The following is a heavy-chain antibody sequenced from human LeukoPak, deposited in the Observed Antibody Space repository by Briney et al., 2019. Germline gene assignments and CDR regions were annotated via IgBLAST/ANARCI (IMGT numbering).Heavy chain of an antibody. CDR2: IYYSGST. J-gene: IGHJ4*02. CDR1: GGSISSGGYY. CDR3: ARSGPYYDSSGYYLSSRAGTYYFDY. Sequence: LQTLSLTCTVSGGSISSGGYYWSWIRQHPGKGLEWIGYIYYSGSTYYNPSLKSRVTISVGTSKNQFSLKLSSVTAADTAVYYCARSGPYYDSSGYYLSSRAGTYYFDYWGQGTLVTVSS. V-gene: IGHV4-31*03. D-gene: IGHD3-22*01.